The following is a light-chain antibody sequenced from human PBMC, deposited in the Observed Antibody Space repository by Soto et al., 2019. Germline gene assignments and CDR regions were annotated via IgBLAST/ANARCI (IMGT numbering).Light chain of an antibody. CDR1: SSDVGRYDR. CDR3: SSYTSSSRYI. CDR2: EVT. V-gene: IGLV2-18*02. Sequence: QSALTQPPSVSGSPGQSVTISCTGTSSDVGRYDRVSWYQQSPGTAPKLIIYEVTNRPSGVPDRFSGSKSGNTASLTISGLQAEDEADFYCSSYTSSSRYIFGPGTKVTVL. J-gene: IGLJ1*01.